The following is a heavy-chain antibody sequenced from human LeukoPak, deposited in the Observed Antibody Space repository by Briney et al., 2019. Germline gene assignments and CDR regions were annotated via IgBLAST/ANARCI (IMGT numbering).Heavy chain of an antibody. Sequence: SETLSLTCTVSGGSISSGGYYWSWIRQHPGKGLEWIGYIYYSGSTYYNPSLKSRVTISVDTSKNQFSLKLSSVTAADTAVYYCARDSIWFGEKDYNGMDVWGQGTTVTVSS. CDR2: IYYSGST. CDR3: ARDSIWFGEKDYNGMDV. CDR1: GGSISSGGYY. D-gene: IGHD3-10*01. J-gene: IGHJ6*02. V-gene: IGHV4-31*03.